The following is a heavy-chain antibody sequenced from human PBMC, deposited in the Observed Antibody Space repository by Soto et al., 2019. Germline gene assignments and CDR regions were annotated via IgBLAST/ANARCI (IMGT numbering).Heavy chain of an antibody. CDR3: VIFCGGXXYNH. CDR1: GFDFSGHA. J-gene: IGHJ4*02. CDR2: VSFDGGDE. Sequence: QVQLVESGGGVGQPGGSLRLSCAASGFDFSGHAMHWVRQPPGKGPEWLATVSFDGGDEFYADSVKGRFTISRDNSKSSVFLQMNSLTVEDTATYYCVIFCGGXXYNHWGQGTQVAVSS. V-gene: IGHV3-30-3*01. D-gene: IGHD2-21*02.